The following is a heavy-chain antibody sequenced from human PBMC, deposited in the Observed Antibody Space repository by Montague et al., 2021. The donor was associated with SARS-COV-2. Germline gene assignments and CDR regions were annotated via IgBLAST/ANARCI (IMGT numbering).Heavy chain of an antibody. CDR2: INHSGST. CDR3: ARATVDINMILVVITSVNHSFDS. V-gene: IGHV4-34*01. J-gene: IGHJ4*02. D-gene: IGHD3-22*01. Sequence: SETLSLTCAVYGGSFSGYYWTWIRQSPGKGLEWIGEINHSGSTNYSPSLESRVAISVDTSKNQFSLKLNSVTAADTAIYYCARATVDINMILVVITSVNHSFDSWGQGTLVTVSP. CDR1: GGSFSGYY.